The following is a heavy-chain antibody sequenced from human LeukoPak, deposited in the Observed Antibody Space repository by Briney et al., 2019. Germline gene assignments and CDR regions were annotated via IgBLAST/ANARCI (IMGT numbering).Heavy chain of an antibody. D-gene: IGHD1-1*01. CDR3: ARPRNEDWYESGLDY. CDR1: GFSFSDAW. CDR2: IKKDGGEK. V-gene: IGHV3-7*01. Sequence: GGSLRLSCAASGFSFSDAWMNWVRQAPGKGLEWVANIKKDGGEKYYVDSVKGRFTISRDNAKNSLYLQMNSLRAEDTAVYYCARPRNEDWYESGLDYWGQGTLVTVSS. J-gene: IGHJ4*02.